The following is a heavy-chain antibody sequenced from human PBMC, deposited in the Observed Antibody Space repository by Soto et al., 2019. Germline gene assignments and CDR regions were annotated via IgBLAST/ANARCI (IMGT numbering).Heavy chain of an antibody. V-gene: IGHV3-53*02. CDR3: ARGVAVAGFYFDF. J-gene: IGHJ4*02. Sequence: EVQLVETGGGVIQPGGSLRLSCAASGLSVSYNYMNWVRQAPGKGLEWVSVIYSSGTTYYAESVKGRFTISRDNSKNTLYLQMNSLRVEDTAVYYCARGVAVAGFYFDFWGQGTRVTVSS. D-gene: IGHD6-19*01. CDR1: GLSVSYNY. CDR2: IYSSGTT.